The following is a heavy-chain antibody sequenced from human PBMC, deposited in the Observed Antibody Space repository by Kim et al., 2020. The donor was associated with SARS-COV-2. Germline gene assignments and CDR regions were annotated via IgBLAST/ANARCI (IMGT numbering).Heavy chain of an antibody. V-gene: IGHV3-48*02. Sequence: GGSLRLSCAASGFTFSSYSMNWVRQAPGKGLEWVSYISSSSSTIYYADSVKGRFTISRDNAKNSLYLQMNSLRDEDTAVYYCARDDVLLWFGESRRGYYYGMDVWGQGTTVTVSS. D-gene: IGHD3-10*01. CDR2: ISSSSSTI. CDR1: GFTFSSYS. J-gene: IGHJ6*02. CDR3: ARDDVLLWFGESRRGYYYGMDV.